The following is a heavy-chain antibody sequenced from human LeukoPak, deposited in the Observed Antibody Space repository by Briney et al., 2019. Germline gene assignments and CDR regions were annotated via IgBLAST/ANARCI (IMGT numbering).Heavy chain of an antibody. CDR3: AKDRGGHITIFGVPAILDY. V-gene: IGHV3-23*01. Sequence: PGGSLRLSCAASGFTFSSYAMSWVRQAPGKGLEWVSAISGSGGSTYYADSVKGRFTISRDNSKNTLYLQMNSLRAEDTAVYYCAKDRGGHITIFGVPAILDYWGQGTLVTVSS. CDR2: ISGSGGST. CDR1: GFTFSSYA. J-gene: IGHJ4*02. D-gene: IGHD3-3*01.